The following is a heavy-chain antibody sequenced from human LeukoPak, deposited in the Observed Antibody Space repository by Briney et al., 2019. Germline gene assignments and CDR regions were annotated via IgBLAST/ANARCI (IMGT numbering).Heavy chain of an antibody. CDR3: AEDWSNSWGSYFDY. D-gene: IGHD3-16*01. J-gene: IGHJ4*02. V-gene: IGHV3-23*01. CDR1: GFTFSTYA. CDR2: ISTSGGST. Sequence: PGGSLRLSCAASGFTFSTYAMSWVRQAPGKGLEWVSGISTSGGSTYYADSVQGRFTISRDNSKNTLYLQMNSLRPEDTAVYYCAEDWSNSWGSYFDYWGQGTLVTVSS.